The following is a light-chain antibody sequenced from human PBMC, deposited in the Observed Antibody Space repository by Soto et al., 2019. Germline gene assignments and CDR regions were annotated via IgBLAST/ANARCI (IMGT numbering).Light chain of an antibody. CDR2: GAS. Sequence: EIVLTRSPGTLSLSPGERATLSCRTSQIVSNSHLAWYQQKPGQAPRLLIYGASSRATGIPDRFRGSGSGADFTLTITRLEPEDFAVYYCQQYADLPTWTFGPGTKVDMK. V-gene: IGKV3-20*01. CDR3: QQYADLPTWT. CDR1: QIVSNSH. J-gene: IGKJ1*01.